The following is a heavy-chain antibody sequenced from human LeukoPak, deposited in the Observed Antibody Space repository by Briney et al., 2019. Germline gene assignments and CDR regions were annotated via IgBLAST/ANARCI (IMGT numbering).Heavy chain of an antibody. CDR3: ARDRGLRATAGTRIDF. CDR2: ISTYNGIT. CDR1: GYTFTNYY. J-gene: IGHJ4*02. Sequence: ASVKVSCKASGYTFTNYYMHWVRQAPGQGLEWMGWISTYNGITSYAQKLQGRVTMTTDTSSTTAYMELRSLRSDDTALYYCARDRGLRATAGTRIDFWGQGTLVTVSS. D-gene: IGHD6-13*01. V-gene: IGHV1-18*04.